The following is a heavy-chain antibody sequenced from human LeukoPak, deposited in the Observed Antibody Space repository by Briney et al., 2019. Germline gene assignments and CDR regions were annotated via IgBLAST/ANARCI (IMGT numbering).Heavy chain of an antibody. CDR3: TTGRDYGDYVGEGPDY. V-gene: IGHV3-7*01. J-gene: IGHJ4*02. D-gene: IGHD4-17*01. CDR1: GFTFSSYA. CDR2: IKQDGSEK. Sequence: EGSLRLSCAASGFTFSSYAMTWVRQAPGKGLEWVANIKQDGSEKYYVDSVKGRFTISRDNAKNSLYLQMNSLRAEDTAVYYCTTGRDYGDYVGEGPDYWGQGTLVTVSS.